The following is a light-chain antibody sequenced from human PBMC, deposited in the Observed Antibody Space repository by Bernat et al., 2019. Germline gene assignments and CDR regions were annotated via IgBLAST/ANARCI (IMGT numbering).Light chain of an antibody. J-gene: IGKJ5*01. V-gene: IGKV1-9*01. CDR1: QAISTY. CDR2: GAS. Sequence: DIQLTQSPSFLSAFIGDRVTITCRASQAISTYLAWYQLQPGKAPKLLIYGASTLHTGVPSRFSGSGSGTDFTLTISSLQPEDLGTYYCQHLRSYPPIKFGQGTRL. CDR3: QHLRSYPPIK.